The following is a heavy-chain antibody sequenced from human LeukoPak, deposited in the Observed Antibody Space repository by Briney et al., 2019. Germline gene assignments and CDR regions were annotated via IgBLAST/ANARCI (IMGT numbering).Heavy chain of an antibody. CDR1: GFTFSSYS. J-gene: IGHJ3*02. CDR2: ISSSSSYI. D-gene: IGHD3-22*01. V-gene: IGHV3-21*01. CDR3: ARDRGYYYGAFDI. Sequence: GGSLRLPCAASGFTFSSYSMNWVRQAPGKGLEWVSSISSSSSYIYYADSVKGRFTISRDNAKNSLYLQMNSLRAEDTAVYYCARDRGYYYGAFDIWGQGTMVTVSS.